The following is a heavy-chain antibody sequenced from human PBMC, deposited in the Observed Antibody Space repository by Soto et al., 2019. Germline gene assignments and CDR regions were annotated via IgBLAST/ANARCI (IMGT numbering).Heavy chain of an antibody. CDR2: IFFTGST. V-gene: IGHV4-59*08. CDR3: ARRIAVAVYYYYHGMDV. CDR1: GASISSYY. Sequence: QVQLQESGPGLVKPSETLSLNCTVSGASISSYYWSWIRKPPGKGLEWIGSIFFTGSTDYNPSLKSRVTISIDTTKNQFSLELNSVTAADTDVYYCARRIAVAVYYYYHGMDVWGQGTTVTVSS. D-gene: IGHD6-19*01. J-gene: IGHJ6*02.